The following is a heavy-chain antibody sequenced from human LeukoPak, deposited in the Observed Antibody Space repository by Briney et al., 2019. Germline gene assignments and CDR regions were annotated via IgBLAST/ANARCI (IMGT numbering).Heavy chain of an antibody. Sequence: SETLSLTCTVSGGSISSYYWSWIRQPPGKGLEWIGYIYYSGSTNYNPSLKSRVTISVDTSKNQFSLELSSVTAADTAVYYCARALVSAAGTSEYFQHWGQGTLVTVSS. CDR2: IYYSGST. J-gene: IGHJ1*01. CDR3: ARALVSAAGTSEYFQH. V-gene: IGHV4-59*01. D-gene: IGHD6-13*01. CDR1: GGSISSYY.